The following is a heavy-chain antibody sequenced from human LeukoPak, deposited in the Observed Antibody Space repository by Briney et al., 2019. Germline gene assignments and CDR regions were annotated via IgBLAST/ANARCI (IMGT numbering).Heavy chain of an antibody. D-gene: IGHD2-2*01. Sequence: GGSLRLSCAASGFTLSSYWMHWVRQAPGKGLVWVSRINSDGSSTSYADSVKGRFTISRDNAKNTLYLQMNSLRAEDTAVYYCAREGPYCSSTSCYYYYGMDVWGQGTTVTVSS. CDR3: AREGPYCSSTSCYYYYGMDV. CDR2: INSDGSST. J-gene: IGHJ6*02. V-gene: IGHV3-74*01. CDR1: GFTLSSYW.